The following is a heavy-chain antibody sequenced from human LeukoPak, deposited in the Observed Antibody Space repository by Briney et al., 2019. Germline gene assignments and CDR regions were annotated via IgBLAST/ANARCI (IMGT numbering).Heavy chain of an antibody. V-gene: IGHV1-8*01. D-gene: IGHD4-17*01. CDR3: ARGLRGEGDYGY. J-gene: IGHJ4*02. CDR1: GYTFTSYD. CDR2: MNPNSGNT. Sequence: ASVKVSCKASGYTFTSYDINWGRHATGQGLEWMGWMNPNSGNTGYAQKFQGRVTMTRNTSISTAHMELSSLRSEDTAVYYCARGLRGEGDYGYWGQGTLVTVSS.